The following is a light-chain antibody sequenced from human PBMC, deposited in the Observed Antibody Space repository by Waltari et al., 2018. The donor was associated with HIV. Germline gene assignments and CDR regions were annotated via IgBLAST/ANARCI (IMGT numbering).Light chain of an antibody. J-gene: IGLJ3*02. Sequence: QSALTQPASVSGSPGQSITISCTGSSSDVGSYSYVSWYQQHPGKAPKLMMYEVSNRPAGVSHRFAGSKSGNTASLTISGLQPEDEADYYCNSYTSISTWVFGGGTKLTVL. CDR3: NSYTSISTWV. V-gene: IGLV2-14*01. CDR2: EVS. CDR1: SSDVGSYSY.